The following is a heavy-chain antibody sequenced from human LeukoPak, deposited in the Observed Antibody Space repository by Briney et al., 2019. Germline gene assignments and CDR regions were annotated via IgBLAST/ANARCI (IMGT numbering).Heavy chain of an antibody. D-gene: IGHD3-10*01. CDR1: GYTFTSYG. J-gene: IGHJ5*02. V-gene: IGHV1-18*01. CDR2: ISAYNGNT. CDR3: ARNDYYGSGSYYTAGAWFDP. Sequence: ASVGVSCKASGYTFTSYGISWVRQAPGQGLEWMGWISAYNGNTNYAQKLQGRVTMTTDTSTSTAYMELRSLRSDDTAVYYCARNDYYGSGSYYTAGAWFDPWGQGTLVTVSS.